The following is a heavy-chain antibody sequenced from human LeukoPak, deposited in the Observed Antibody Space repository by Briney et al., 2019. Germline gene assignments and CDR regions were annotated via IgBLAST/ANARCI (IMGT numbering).Heavy chain of an antibody. CDR1: GFTFSNYA. CDR2: ISSSGVTT. V-gene: IGHV3-23*01. Sequence: GGSLRLSCAASGFTFSNYAINWVRQAPGKGLEWISTISSSGVTTYYADSVKGRFTISRDNDKNSLYLQMNSLRAEDTAIYYCATYNSDSGVIDYWGPGTLVTVSS. D-gene: IGHD3-10*01. J-gene: IGHJ4*02. CDR3: ATYNSDSGVIDY.